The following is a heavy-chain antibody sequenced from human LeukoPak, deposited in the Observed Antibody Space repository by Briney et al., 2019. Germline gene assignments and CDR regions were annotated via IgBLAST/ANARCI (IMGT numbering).Heavy chain of an antibody. Sequence: GESLKISRKGSGYSFTSYWIGWVRQMPGKGLEWMGIIYPGDSDTRYSPSFQGQVTISADQAISTAYLACSSLKASDTAMYYCARQSGRDGYYISFDYWGQGTLVTVSS. D-gene: IGHD5-24*01. CDR3: ARQSGRDGYYISFDY. CDR2: IYPGDSDT. CDR1: GYSFTSYW. V-gene: IGHV5-51*01. J-gene: IGHJ4*02.